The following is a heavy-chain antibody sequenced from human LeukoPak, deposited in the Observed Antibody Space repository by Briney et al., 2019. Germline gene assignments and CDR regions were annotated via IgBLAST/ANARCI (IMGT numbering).Heavy chain of an antibody. V-gene: IGHV3-74*01. CDR3: ARVPATGTAFDD. CDR2: ISIDGRSI. CDR1: TFTFSNYW. J-gene: IGHJ4*02. Sequence: GGSLRLSCAASTFTFSNYWMHWVRQAPGKGLVWVSRISIDGRSISYADSVKGRFTISRDNAKNTLYLQMNSLRAEDTAVYYCARVPATGTAFDDWGQGTLVTVSS. D-gene: IGHD6-13*01.